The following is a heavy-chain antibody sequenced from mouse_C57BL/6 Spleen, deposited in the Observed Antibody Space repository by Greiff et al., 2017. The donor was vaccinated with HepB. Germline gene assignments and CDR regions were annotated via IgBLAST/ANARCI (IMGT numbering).Heavy chain of an antibody. D-gene: IGHD2-5*01. V-gene: IGHV1-82*01. J-gene: IGHJ2*01. CDR3: ARLGYSNYSYYFDY. CDR2: IYPGDGDT. Sequence: QVQLQQSVPELVKPGASVKISCKASGYAFSSSWMNWVKQRPGKGLEWIGRIYPGDGDTNYNGKFKGKATLTADKSSSTAYMQLSSLTSEDSAVYFCARLGYSNYSYYFDYWGQGTTLTVSS. CDR1: GYAFSSSW.